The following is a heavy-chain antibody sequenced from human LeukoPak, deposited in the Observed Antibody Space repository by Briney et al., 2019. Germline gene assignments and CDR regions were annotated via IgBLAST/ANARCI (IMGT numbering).Heavy chain of an antibody. J-gene: IGHJ4*02. CDR2: VHTSGST. CDR3: ARDGGGNRNFDY. V-gene: IGHV4-4*07. Sequence: SETLSLTCDVSGGSIRTYYWSWIRQTAGKGLEWIGRVHTSGSTTYNPSLMSRLTLSQDTSKNQVYLRLTSVTAADTAVYYCARDGGGNRNFDYWGQGTLVTVSS. D-gene: IGHD4-23*01. CDR1: GGSIRTYY.